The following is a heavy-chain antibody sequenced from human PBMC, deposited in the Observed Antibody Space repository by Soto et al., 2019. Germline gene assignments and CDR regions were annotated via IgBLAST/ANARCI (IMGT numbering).Heavy chain of an antibody. V-gene: IGHV1-18*01. CDR1: GYTFTSYG. Sequence: ASVKVSCKASGYTFTSYGISWVRQAPGQGLEWMGWISAYNGNTNYAQKLQGRVTMSTDTSTSTAYMELRSLRSDDTAVYYCARGHTMVRGVYRPDWFDPWGQGTLVTVSS. CDR2: ISAYNGNT. J-gene: IGHJ5*02. CDR3: ARGHTMVRGVYRPDWFDP. D-gene: IGHD3-10*01.